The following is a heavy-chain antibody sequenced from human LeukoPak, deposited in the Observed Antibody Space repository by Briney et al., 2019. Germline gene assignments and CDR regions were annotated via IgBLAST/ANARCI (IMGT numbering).Heavy chain of an antibody. CDR1: GYTFTSYG. CDR2: ISAYNGNT. D-gene: IGHD3-22*01. J-gene: IGHJ3*02. V-gene: IGHV1-18*01. Sequence: ASVTVSCKASGYTFTSYGISWVRQAPGQGLEGMGWISAYNGNTNYAQKLQGRVTITTDTSTRTAYMELRSLRSDDTAVYYCARVYADYYDSSGNQGEAFDIWGQGTMVTVSS. CDR3: ARVYADYYDSSGNQGEAFDI.